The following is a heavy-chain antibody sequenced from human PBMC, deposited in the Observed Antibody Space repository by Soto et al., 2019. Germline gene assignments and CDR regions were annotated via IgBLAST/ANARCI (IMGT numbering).Heavy chain of an antibody. D-gene: IGHD5-12*01. CDR1: GFTFSNYN. J-gene: IGHJ6*02. V-gene: IGHV3-21*01. Sequence: EVQLVESGGGLVKPGGSLRLSCAASGFTFSNYNMNWVRQAPGKGLEWVSSISSSSSDIYYADSVKGRFTISRDNAKNSLSLQLNSLSAEDSAVYSCASTRRDGYNNYSDYYGMDVWGQGNKVTVAS. CDR2: ISSSSSDI. CDR3: ASTRRDGYNNYSDYYGMDV.